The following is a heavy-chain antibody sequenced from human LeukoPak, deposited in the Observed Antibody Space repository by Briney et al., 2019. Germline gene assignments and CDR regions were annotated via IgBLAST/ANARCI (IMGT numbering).Heavy chain of an antibody. D-gene: IGHD3-10*01. CDR3: ARNRGDNTFDY. Sequence: GESLKISCKGSGYSFSSYWIGWVRQMPGKGLEWMGFTYPGESDTRYSPSSQGQVTISADKSISTAYLQWRSLKASDTAMYYCARNRGDNTFDYWGQGILVTVSS. CDR2: TYPGESDT. J-gene: IGHJ4*02. CDR1: GYSFSSYW. V-gene: IGHV5-51*01.